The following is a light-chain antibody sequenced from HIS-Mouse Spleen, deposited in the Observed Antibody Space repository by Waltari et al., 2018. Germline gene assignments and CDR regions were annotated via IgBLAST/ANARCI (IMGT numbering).Light chain of an antibody. Sequence: SSELTQDPAVSVALVQTVRITCQGDSLRSYYASWYQQKPGQAPVLVLYGKNNRPSGIPDRFSGSSSGNTASLTITGAQAEDEADYYCNSRDSSGNLYVFGTGTKVTVL. CDR1: SLRSYY. CDR3: NSRDSSGNLYV. V-gene: IGLV3-19*01. J-gene: IGLJ1*01. CDR2: GKN.